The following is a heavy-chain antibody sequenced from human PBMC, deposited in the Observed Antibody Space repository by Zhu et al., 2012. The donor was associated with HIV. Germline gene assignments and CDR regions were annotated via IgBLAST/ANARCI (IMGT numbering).Heavy chain of an antibody. CDR2: VYHSGST. J-gene: IGHJ4*02. CDR3: ARVLALLWFGELLPNYFDY. Sequence: QVQLRESGPGLVKPSETLSLTCAVSGYSISSGYYWGWIRQPPGKGLEWIGSVYHSGSTYYNPSLKSRVTISVDTSKNQFSLKLNSVTAAGTAVYYCARVLALLWFGELLPNYFDYWGQGTLVTVSS. CDR1: GYSISSGYY. D-gene: IGHD3-10*01. V-gene: IGHV4-38-2*01.